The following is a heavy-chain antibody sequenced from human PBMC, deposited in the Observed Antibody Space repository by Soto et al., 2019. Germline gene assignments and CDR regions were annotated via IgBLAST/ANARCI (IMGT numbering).Heavy chain of an antibody. D-gene: IGHD1-26*01. J-gene: IGHJ4*02. CDR1: GGSIINYY. CDR3: ARDYTGSYF. V-gene: IGHV4-4*07. Sequence: SETLSLTCTVSGGSIINYYWPWIRQPAGKGLEWVGRIYSSGSTSYNPSLKSRLTMSVDTSKSQFSLKLTSVTAADTAVYYCARDYTGSYFWGQGTLVTVSS. CDR2: IYSSGST.